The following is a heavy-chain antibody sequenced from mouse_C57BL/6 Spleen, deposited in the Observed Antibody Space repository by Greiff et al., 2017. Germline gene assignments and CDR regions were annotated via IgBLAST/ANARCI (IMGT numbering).Heavy chain of an antibody. V-gene: IGHV2-5*01. Sequence: VQLQESGPGLVQPSQSLSITCTVSGFSLTSYGVHWVRQSPGKGLEWLGVIWRGGSTDYNAAFMSRLSITKDNSKCQVFFKMNSLQADDTAIYYCAAITTVVDYYAMDYWGQGTSVTVSS. CDR2: IWRGGST. J-gene: IGHJ4*01. CDR3: AAITTVVDYYAMDY. D-gene: IGHD1-1*01. CDR1: GFSLTSYG.